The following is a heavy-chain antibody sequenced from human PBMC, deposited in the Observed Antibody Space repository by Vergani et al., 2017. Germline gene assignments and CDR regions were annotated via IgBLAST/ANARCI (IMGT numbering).Heavy chain of an antibody. Sequence: EVQLVESGGGLVQPGGSLRLSCAASGFTFSSYDMHWVRQATGKGLEWVSAIGTAGDTYYPGSVKGRFTISRENAKNSLYLQMNSLRAGDTAVYYCARAAQLWLPDYYYYYMDVWGKGTTVTVSS. CDR1: GFTFSSYD. V-gene: IGHV3-13*01. D-gene: IGHD5-18*01. CDR2: IGTAGDT. CDR3: ARAAQLWLPDYYYYYMDV. J-gene: IGHJ6*03.